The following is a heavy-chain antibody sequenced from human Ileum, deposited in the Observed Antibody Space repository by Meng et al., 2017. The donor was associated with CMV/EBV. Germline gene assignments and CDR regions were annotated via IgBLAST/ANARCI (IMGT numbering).Heavy chain of an antibody. D-gene: IGHD3-10*01. Sequence: QGRLQQWGAGLLKPSETLSLTCAVFGGSFTGYYWSWFRQSPGKGLEWIGEITHSGRTSYNLSLKSRVTISVDMSKYQFSLKLTSVTAADTAIYYCARGLASGWPDYWGQGTLVTVSS. CDR3: ARGLASGWPDY. J-gene: IGHJ4*02. CDR2: ITHSGRT. V-gene: IGHV4-34*01. CDR1: GGSFTGYY.